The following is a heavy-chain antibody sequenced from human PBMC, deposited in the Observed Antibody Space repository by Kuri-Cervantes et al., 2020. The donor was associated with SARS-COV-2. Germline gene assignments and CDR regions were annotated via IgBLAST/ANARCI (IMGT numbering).Heavy chain of an antibody. V-gene: IGHV4-59*01. CDR1: GGSISSYY. CDR2: IYYSGST. J-gene: IGHJ6*02. CDR3: AKPHYSKAYYYYGMDV. Sequence: GSLRLSCTVSGGSISSYYWSWIRQPPGKGLEWIGYIYYSGSTNYNPSLKSRVTISVDTSKNQFSLKLSSVTAADTAVYYCAKPHYSKAYYYYGMDVWGQGTTVTVSS. D-gene: IGHD4-11*01.